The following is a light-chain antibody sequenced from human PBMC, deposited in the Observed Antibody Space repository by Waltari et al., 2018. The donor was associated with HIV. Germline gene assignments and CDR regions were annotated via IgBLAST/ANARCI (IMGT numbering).Light chain of an antibody. CDR2: LAS. CDR1: QNIGNS. V-gene: IGKV1-5*03. Sequence: DIRMTQSPSTLSASIGDRVTITCRASQNIGNSLPWYQQKPGQAPKLLISLASSLERGVQIRFSGSGSGSEFTLTISSLQNEDFATYYCQQFDTYYTFGPGTRLE. J-gene: IGKJ2*01. CDR3: QQFDTYYT.